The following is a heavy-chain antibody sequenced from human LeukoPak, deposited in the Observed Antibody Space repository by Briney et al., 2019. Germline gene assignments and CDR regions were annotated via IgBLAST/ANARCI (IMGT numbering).Heavy chain of an antibody. V-gene: IGHV2-70*11. CDR1: GFSLSTSGMC. CDR3: ARIRAGYNWCDP. Sequence: SGPALVKPTQTLTLTCTFSGFSLSTSGMCVSWIRQPPGKALEWLARIDWDDDKYYSTSLKTRLTISKDTSKTQVVLTMTNMDPVDTATYYCARIRAGYNWCDPWGQRTLVTVSS. CDR2: IDWDDDK. J-gene: IGHJ5*02. D-gene: IGHD6-25*01.